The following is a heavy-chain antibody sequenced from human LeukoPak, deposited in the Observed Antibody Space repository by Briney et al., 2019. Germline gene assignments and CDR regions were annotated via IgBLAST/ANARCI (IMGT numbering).Heavy chain of an antibody. Sequence: PSETLSLTCTVSGGSISGYYWSWIRQPPGKGLEWIAYISYSGSTNYNPSLKSRVTISVDTSNNRVSLKLSSVTAADTAVYYCAREANYYDTYYFHYWGQGTLVTVSS. J-gene: IGHJ4*02. V-gene: IGHV4-59*01. CDR1: GGSISGYY. CDR2: ISYSGST. D-gene: IGHD3-22*01. CDR3: AREANYYDTYYFHY.